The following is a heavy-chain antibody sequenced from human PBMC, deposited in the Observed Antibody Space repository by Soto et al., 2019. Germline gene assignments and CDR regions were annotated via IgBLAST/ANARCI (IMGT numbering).Heavy chain of an antibody. D-gene: IGHD2-2*02. Sequence: SETLSLTCTVSGGSISSYYWIWIRQPAGKGLEWIGRIYTSGSTNYNPSLKSRVTMSVDTSKNQFSLKLSSVTAADTAVYYCARGYCSSTSCYTWWFDPWGQGTLVTVSS. V-gene: IGHV4-4*07. CDR3: ARGYCSSTSCYTWWFDP. J-gene: IGHJ5*02. CDR2: IYTSGST. CDR1: GGSISSYY.